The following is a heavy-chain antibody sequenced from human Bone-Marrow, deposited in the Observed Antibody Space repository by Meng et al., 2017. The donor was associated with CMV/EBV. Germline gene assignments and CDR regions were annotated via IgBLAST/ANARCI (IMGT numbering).Heavy chain of an antibody. V-gene: IGHV1-3*01. CDR1: YA. Sequence: YAVHWVRQAPGQRLEWMGWLNAGNGNTKYSQKFQGRVTITRDTSASTAYMELSSLRSEDTAVYYCARASEYYDFWSGYSLDNWFDPWGQGTLGTVSS. CDR2: LNAGNGNT. D-gene: IGHD3-3*01. CDR3: ARASEYYDFWSGYSLDNWFDP. J-gene: IGHJ5*02.